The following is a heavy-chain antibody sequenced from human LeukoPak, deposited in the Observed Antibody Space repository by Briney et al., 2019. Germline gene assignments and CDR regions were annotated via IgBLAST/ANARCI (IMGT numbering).Heavy chain of an antibody. CDR1: GGTFSSYA. Sequence: ASVKVSCKASGGTFSSYAISWVRQAPGQGLEWMGGIIPIFGTANYAQKFQGRVTITADESTSTAYMELSRLRSDDTAVYYCARDRYHYDSSGYRYFDLWGRGTLVTVSS. CDR2: IIPIFGTA. J-gene: IGHJ2*01. V-gene: IGHV1-69*13. D-gene: IGHD3-22*01. CDR3: ARDRYHYDSSGYRYFDL.